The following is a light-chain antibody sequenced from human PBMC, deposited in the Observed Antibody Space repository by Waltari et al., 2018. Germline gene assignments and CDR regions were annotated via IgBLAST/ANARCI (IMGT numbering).Light chain of an antibody. CDR1: QSLLYSSKNKNY. CDR2: SAS. J-gene: IGKJ4*01. CDR3: QQYYSAPLT. V-gene: IGKV4-1*01. Sequence: DIVMTQSPDSLAVSVGERATINCKSSQSLLYSSKNKNYLGWYQQKPGQAPKLLIYSASTLESGVPDRFSGSGSGTEFTLTINSLQAEDVAVYYCQQYYSAPLTFGGGTKVEIK.